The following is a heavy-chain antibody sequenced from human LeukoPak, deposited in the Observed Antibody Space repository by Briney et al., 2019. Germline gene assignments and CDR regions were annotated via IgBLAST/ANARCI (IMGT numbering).Heavy chain of an antibody. Sequence: PGGSLRLSCAASGFTFSSYSMNWVRQAPGKGLEWVSSISSSSSYIYYADSVKGRFTISRDNSKNTLYLQMNSLRAEDTAVYYCARDPSHPLYLVVVPAATRRWFDPWGQGTLVTVSS. J-gene: IGHJ5*02. CDR3: ARDPSHPLYLVVVPAATRRWFDP. CDR1: GFTFSSYS. D-gene: IGHD2-2*01. CDR2: ISSSSSYI. V-gene: IGHV3-21*01.